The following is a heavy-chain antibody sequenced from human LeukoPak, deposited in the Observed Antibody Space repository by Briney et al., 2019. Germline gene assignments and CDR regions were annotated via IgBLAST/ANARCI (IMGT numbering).Heavy chain of an antibody. D-gene: IGHD3-22*01. CDR3: ARVSYYYDSSGYYYYFDY. V-gene: IGHV6-1*01. J-gene: IGHJ4*02. Sequence: SQTLSLTCAISGDSVSSNSAAWNWIRQSPSRGLEWLGRTYYRSKWYNDYAVCVKRRITINPDTPKNQFSLQLNSVTPKDTAVYYCARVSYYYDSSGYYYYFDYWGQGTLVTVSS. CDR1: GDSVSSNSAA. CDR2: TYYRSKWYN.